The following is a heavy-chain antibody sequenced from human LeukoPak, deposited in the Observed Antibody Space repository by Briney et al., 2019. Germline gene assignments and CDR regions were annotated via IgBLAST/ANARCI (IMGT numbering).Heavy chain of an antibody. J-gene: IGHJ4*02. Sequence: ASVTVSCKASGGTFSSYAISWVRQAPGQGLEWMGGIIPIFGTANYAQKFQGRVTITADESTSTAYMELSSLRSEDTAVYYCARDKVRRGYFDYWGQGTLVTVSS. D-gene: IGHD1-14*01. CDR1: GGTFSSYA. V-gene: IGHV1-69*13. CDR2: IIPIFGTA. CDR3: ARDKVRRGYFDY.